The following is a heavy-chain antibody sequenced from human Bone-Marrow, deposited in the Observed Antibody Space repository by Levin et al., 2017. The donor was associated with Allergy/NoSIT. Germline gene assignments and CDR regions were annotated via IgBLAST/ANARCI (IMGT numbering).Heavy chain of an antibody. CDR3: ARLRSGSGSYFNHWYFDL. J-gene: IGHJ2*01. Sequence: GASVKVSCAASGFISSNYDMHWVRQVPGKGLEWVSRIGIGGDTNYADSVKGRFTISRDKAKNSLVLQMNSLRVGDTATYCCARLRSGSGSYFNHWYFDLWGRGSLVTVSS. D-gene: IGHD3-10*01. V-gene: IGHV3-13*01. CDR1: GFISSNYD. CDR2: IGIGGDT.